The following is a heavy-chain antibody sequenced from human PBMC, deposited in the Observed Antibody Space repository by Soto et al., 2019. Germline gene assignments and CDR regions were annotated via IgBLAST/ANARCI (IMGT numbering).Heavy chain of an antibody. D-gene: IGHD3-22*01. V-gene: IGHV3-30*03. J-gene: IGHJ4*02. CDR1: VFTFSSYG. CDR2: ISYDGSNK. Sequence: GGSLRLSCAASVFTFSSYGMHRVRQAPGKGLEWVAFISYDGSNKYYEDAVKGRFTISRDNSKNTLYLQMNSLRAEDTAVYYCARDPETYYYDSSGYTDYWGQGTLVPVSS. CDR3: ARDPETYYYDSSGYTDY.